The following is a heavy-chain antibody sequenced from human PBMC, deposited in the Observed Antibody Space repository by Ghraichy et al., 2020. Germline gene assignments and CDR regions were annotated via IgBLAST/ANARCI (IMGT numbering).Heavy chain of an antibody. CDR2: IRYDGSNK. CDR3: AKLPRVAGTLFDY. CDR1: GFTFSSYG. D-gene: IGHD6-19*01. Sequence: GGSLRLSCAASGFTFSSYGMHWVRQAPGKGLEWVAFIRYDGSNKYYADSVKGRFTISRDNSKNTLYLQMNSLRAEDTAVYYCAKLPRVAGTLFDYWGQGTLVTVSS. J-gene: IGHJ4*02. V-gene: IGHV3-30*02.